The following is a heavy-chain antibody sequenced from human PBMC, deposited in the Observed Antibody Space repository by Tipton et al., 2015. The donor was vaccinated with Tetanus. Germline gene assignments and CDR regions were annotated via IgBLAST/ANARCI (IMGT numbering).Heavy chain of an antibody. CDR1: GYNFATFW. CDR3: ARRLGPYTGDQIWHFDL. Sequence: QSGPEVKKPGESLNISCKASGYNFATFWIGWVRQMPGKGLEWMGIIYPGDSDTTYSPSFQGQVTISADRSISTAYLQWSSLKASDTAVFFCARRLGPYTGDQIWHFDLWGRGTLVTVSS. D-gene: IGHD7-27*01. J-gene: IGHJ2*01. CDR2: IYPGDSDT. V-gene: IGHV5-51*01.